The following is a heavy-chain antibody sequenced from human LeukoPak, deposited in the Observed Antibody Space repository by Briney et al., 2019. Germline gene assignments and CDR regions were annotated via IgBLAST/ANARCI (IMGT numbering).Heavy chain of an antibody. CDR3: AKGRGAMVTIHYFDY. D-gene: IGHD5-18*01. Sequence: GRSLRLSCAASGFTFDDYAMHWVRHAPGKGLEWVSGISWNSGSICYADSVKGRFTISRDNAKNSLYLQMNSLRAEDTALYYCAKGRGAMVTIHYFDYWGQGTLVTVSS. CDR1: GFTFDDYA. V-gene: IGHV3-9*01. CDR2: ISWNSGSI. J-gene: IGHJ4*02.